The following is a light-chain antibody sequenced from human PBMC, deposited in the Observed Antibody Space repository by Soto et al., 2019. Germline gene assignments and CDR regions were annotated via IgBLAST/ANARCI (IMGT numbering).Light chain of an antibody. Sequence: EIVMTQSPATLSVSPGERATLSCRASQSVNSNLAWYRQKPGQAPRLLISDASTRATGVPARFSGSGSGTEFNLNISSLQSEDSGIYYCQQYNFWPPLTFGGGTKVEIK. CDR1: QSVNSN. J-gene: IGKJ4*01. CDR2: DAS. CDR3: QQYNFWPPLT. V-gene: IGKV3-15*01.